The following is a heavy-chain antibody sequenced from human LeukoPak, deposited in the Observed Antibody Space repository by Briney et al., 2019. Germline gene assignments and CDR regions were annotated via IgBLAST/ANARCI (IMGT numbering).Heavy chain of an antibody. J-gene: IGHJ4*02. Sequence: ASVKVSCKASGYIFTKYGVSWVRQAPGQGLGWMAWISSYNGDTNYAQKFQGRVTMTRDTSTSTVYMELSSLRSEDTAVYYCARADTNDYSNYGLDYWGQGTLVTVSS. D-gene: IGHD4-11*01. CDR3: ARADTNDYSNYGLDY. CDR1: GYIFTKYG. V-gene: IGHV1-18*01. CDR2: ISSYNGDT.